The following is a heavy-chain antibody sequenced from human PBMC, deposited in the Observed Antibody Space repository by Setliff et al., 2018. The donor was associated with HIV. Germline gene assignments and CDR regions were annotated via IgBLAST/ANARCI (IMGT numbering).Heavy chain of an antibody. J-gene: IGHJ3*02. V-gene: IGHV1-69*13. D-gene: IGHD6-13*01. Sequence: SVKVSCKASGGTFSSYAISWVRQAPGQGLEWMGGITPLLGTTNYAQKFQGRVTITADESTSTAYMELSSLSSEDTAVYYCARDQTGIAAAAFGGGSAWSDEGFDIWGQGTMVTVSS. CDR2: ITPLLGTT. CDR1: GGTFSSYA. CDR3: ARDQTGIAAAAFGGGSAWSDEGFDI.